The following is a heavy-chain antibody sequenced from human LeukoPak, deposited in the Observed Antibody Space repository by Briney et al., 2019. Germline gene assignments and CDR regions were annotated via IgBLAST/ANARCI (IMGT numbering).Heavy chain of an antibody. J-gene: IGHJ5*02. CDR1: GGSISSGGYY. V-gene: IGHV4-31*03. D-gene: IGHD3-3*01. Sequence: KASETLSLTCTVSGGSISSGGYYWSWIRQHPGKGLEWIGYIYYSGSTYYNPSLKSRVTISVDTSKNQFSLKPSSVTAADTAVYYCARGLTIFGVVIGSFDPWGQGTLVTVSS. CDR2: IYYSGST. CDR3: ARGLTIFGVVIGSFDP.